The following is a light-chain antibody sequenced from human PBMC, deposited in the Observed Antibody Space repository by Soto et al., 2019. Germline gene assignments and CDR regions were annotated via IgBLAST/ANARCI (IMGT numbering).Light chain of an antibody. V-gene: IGKV1-12*01. CDR2: AAS. CDR1: QAISGW. Sequence: DIQMTQSPSSVSASVGDRVTITCRASQAISGWLAWYQQKPGKAPNLLIYAASHLHSGVQSRFSGSGSGTDFTLAISSVQPEEFATYYCQQANSFPFTFGPGTKVDIK. J-gene: IGKJ3*01. CDR3: QQANSFPFT.